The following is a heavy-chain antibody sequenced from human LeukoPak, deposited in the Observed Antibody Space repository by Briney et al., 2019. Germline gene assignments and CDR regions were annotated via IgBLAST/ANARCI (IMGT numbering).Heavy chain of an antibody. V-gene: IGHV4-34*01. D-gene: IGHD3-3*01. CDR2: INHSGST. CDR1: GGSFSGYY. CDR3: ARGPRTIFGVVTSILLDV. J-gene: IGHJ6*02. Sequence: SETLSLTCAVYGGSFSGYYWSWLRQPPGKGLEWIGEINHSGSTNYNPSLKSRVTISVDTSKNQFSLKLSSVTAADTAVYYCARGPRTIFGVVTSILLDVWGQGTTVTVSS.